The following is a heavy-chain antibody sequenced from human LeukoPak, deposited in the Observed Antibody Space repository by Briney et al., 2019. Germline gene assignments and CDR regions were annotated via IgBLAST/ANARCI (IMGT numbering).Heavy chain of an antibody. V-gene: IGHV3-30*18. CDR3: AKRNHQYCSGGSCYSGFDY. J-gene: IGHJ4*02. D-gene: IGHD2-15*01. CDR2: ISYDGSNK. Sequence: GGSLRLSCAASGFTFSSYGMHWVRQAPGKGLEWVAVISYDGSNKYYADSVKGRFTISRDNSKNTLSLQMNSLRAEDTAIYYCAKRNHQYCSGGSCYSGFDYWGQGTLVIVSS. CDR1: GFTFSSYG.